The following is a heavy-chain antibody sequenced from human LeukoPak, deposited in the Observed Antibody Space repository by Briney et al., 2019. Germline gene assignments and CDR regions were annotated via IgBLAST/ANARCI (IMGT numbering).Heavy chain of an antibody. CDR2: INPSGGST. CDR3: ARSGWYSWFDP. J-gene: IGHJ5*02. V-gene: IGHV1-46*01. CDR1: GYTFTSYY. D-gene: IGHD6-19*01. Sequence: GESLKISCKGSGYTFTSYYMHWVRQAPGQGLEWMGIINPSGGSTSYAQKFQGRVTMTRDTSTSTVYMELSSLRSEDTAVYYCARSGWYSWFDPWGQGTLVTVSS.